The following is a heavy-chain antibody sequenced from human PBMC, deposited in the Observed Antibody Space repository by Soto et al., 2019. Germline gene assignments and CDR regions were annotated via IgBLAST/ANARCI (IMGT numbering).Heavy chain of an antibody. Sequence: VGSLRLSCAASGFTFSSYAMHWVRQAPGKGLEWVAVISYDGSNKYYADSVKGRFTISRDNSKNTLYLQMNSLRAEDTAVYYCARDRDDFWSGSPAYWGQGTLVPVSS. J-gene: IGHJ4*02. V-gene: IGHV3-30-3*01. CDR2: ISYDGSNK. D-gene: IGHD3-3*01. CDR1: GFTFSSYA. CDR3: ARDRDDFWSGSPAY.